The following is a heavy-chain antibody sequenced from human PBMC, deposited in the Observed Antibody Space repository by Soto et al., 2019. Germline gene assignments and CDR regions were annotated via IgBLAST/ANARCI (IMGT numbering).Heavy chain of an antibody. Sequence: QVQLVESGGGVVQPGRSLRLSCAASGFTFSSYGRHWVRQAPGKGLEWVAVISYDGSNKYYADSVKGRFTISRDNSKITLDRHMNCLRAEDTAVYYCAKGLYDSSGDDGMDVWGQGTTVTVSS. J-gene: IGHJ6*02. CDR1: GFTFSSYG. D-gene: IGHD3-22*01. V-gene: IGHV3-30*18. CDR3: AKGLYDSSGDDGMDV. CDR2: ISYDGSNK.